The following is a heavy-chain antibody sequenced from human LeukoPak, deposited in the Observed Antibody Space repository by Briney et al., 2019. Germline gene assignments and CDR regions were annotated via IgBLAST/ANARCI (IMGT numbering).Heavy chain of an antibody. J-gene: IGHJ6*03. CDR2: IYYSGST. D-gene: IGHD2-2*02. V-gene: IGHV4-30-4*08. CDR1: GGSISSGDYY. CDR3: ARGPRIVVVPAAIFRSNYYYYMDV. Sequence: PSQTLSLTCTVSGGSISSGDYYWSWIRQPPGKGLEWIGYIYYSGSTYYNPSLKSRVTISVDTSKNQFSLKLSSVTAADTAVYYCARGPRIVVVPAAIFRSNYYYYMDVWGKGTTVTVSS.